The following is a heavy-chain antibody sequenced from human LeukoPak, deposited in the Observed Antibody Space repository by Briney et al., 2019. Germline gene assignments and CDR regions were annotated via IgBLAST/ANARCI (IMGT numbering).Heavy chain of an antibody. CDR3: AKPARVGAVDY. J-gene: IGHJ4*02. V-gene: IGHV3-23*01. Sequence: GGSLRLSCAASGFTFNRYWMSWVRQAPGKGLEWVSAISGSSGNTYYADSVKGRFTISRDNSKNTLYLQMNSLRAEDTAIYYCAKPARVGAVDYWGQGTLVTVSS. CDR1: GFTFNRYW. D-gene: IGHD6-13*01. CDR2: ISGSSGNT.